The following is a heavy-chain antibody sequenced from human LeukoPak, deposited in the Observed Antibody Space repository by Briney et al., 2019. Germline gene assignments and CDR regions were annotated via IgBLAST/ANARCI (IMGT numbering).Heavy chain of an antibody. V-gene: IGHV4-39*01. J-gene: IGHJ3*02. Sequence: SETLSLTCTVSGGSISSSSYYWGWIRQPPGKGLEWIGSIYYSGSTYYNPSLKSRVTISVDTSKNQFSLKLSSVTAADTAVYYCARLGFTTGALDIWGQGTMVTVSS. CDR2: IYYSGST. CDR1: GGSISSSSYY. CDR3: ARLGFTTGALDI. D-gene: IGHD1-1*01.